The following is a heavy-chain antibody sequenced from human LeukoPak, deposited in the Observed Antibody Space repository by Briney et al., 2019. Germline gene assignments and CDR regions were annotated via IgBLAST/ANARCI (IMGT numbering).Heavy chain of an antibody. CDR1: RFTFNSYE. CDR2: ISSSGSTI. CDR3: ARGSGYRTYYYYMDV. Sequence: PGGSLRLSCAASRFTFNSYEMNWVRQAPGKGLQWVSYISSSGSTIYYADSVKGRFTISRDNAKNSLYLQVNSLRAEDTAVYYCARGSGYRTYYYYMDVWGKGTTVTVSS. V-gene: IGHV3-48*03. D-gene: IGHD3-22*01. J-gene: IGHJ6*03.